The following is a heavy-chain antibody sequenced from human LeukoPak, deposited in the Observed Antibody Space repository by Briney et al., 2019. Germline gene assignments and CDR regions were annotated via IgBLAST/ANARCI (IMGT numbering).Heavy chain of an antibody. CDR3: ARDHDFWSGYCPDY. J-gene: IGHJ4*02. V-gene: IGHV3-30-3*01. CDR2: ISYDGSNK. D-gene: IGHD3-3*01. Sequence: GGSLRLSCAASGFTFSSYAMHWVRQAPGKGLEWVAVISYDGSNKYYADSVKGRFTISRDNSKNTPYLQMNSLRAEDTAVYYCARDHDFWSGYCPDYWGQGTLVTVSS. CDR1: GFTFSSYA.